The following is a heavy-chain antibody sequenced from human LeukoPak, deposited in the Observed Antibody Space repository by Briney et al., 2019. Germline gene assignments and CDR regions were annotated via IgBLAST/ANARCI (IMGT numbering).Heavy chain of an antibody. J-gene: IGHJ4*02. CDR3: AKSELEWSAEFNY. Sequence: GGSLRLSCAASGFTFSTYAMNWVRQAPGKGLEWVAVISGSGGITDYADSVRGRFTISRDNSKNTLYLQMNSLRAEDTAVYYCAKSELEWSAEFNYWGQGTLVTVSS. D-gene: IGHD1-1*01. CDR2: ISGSGGIT. CDR1: GFTFSTYA. V-gene: IGHV3-23*01.